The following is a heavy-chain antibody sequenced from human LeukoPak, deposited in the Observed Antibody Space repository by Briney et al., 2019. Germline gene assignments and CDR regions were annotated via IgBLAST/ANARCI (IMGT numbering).Heavy chain of an antibody. CDR2: IYYSGST. J-gene: IGHJ3*02. CDR1: GGSITSSSYY. D-gene: IGHD3-10*01. Sequence: SETLSLTCIVSGGSITSSSYYWGWIRQPPGKGLEWIGSIYYSGSTYYNPSLKSRVTISVDTSKNQFSLKLSSVTAADTAVYYCARNLWFGESSDAFDMWGQGTMVTVSS. CDR3: ARNLWFGESSDAFDM. V-gene: IGHV4-39*07.